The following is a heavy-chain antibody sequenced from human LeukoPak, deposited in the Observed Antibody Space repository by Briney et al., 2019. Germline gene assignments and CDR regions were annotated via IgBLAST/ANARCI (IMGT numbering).Heavy chain of an antibody. CDR1: GFIFSSYG. J-gene: IGHJ4*02. D-gene: IGHD3-16*01. Sequence: GGSLRLSCAASGFIFSSYGMHWVRQAPGKGLEWVAVISYDGSNKYYADSVKGRFTISRDNSKNTLYLQMNSLRAEDTAVYYYARDQAGGYFDYWGQGTLVTVSS. V-gene: IGHV3-30*03. CDR2: ISYDGSNK. CDR3: ARDQAGGYFDY.